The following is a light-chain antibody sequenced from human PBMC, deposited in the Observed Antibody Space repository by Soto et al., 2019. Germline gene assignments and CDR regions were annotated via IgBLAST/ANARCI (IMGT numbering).Light chain of an antibody. Sequence: EIVLTQSPGTLSLSPGERATLFCRASQSVSSSYLAWYQQKPGQAPRLLIYGASSRATGIPDRFSGSGSVTDFTLTISRLEPEDFAVYYCQQYGSSQFTFGPGTKVDLK. CDR1: QSVSSSY. CDR2: GAS. CDR3: QQYGSSQFT. V-gene: IGKV3-20*01. J-gene: IGKJ3*01.